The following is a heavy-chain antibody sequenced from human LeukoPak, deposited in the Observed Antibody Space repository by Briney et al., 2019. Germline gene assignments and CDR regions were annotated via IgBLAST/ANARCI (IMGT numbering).Heavy chain of an antibody. J-gene: IGHJ6*03. V-gene: IGHV3-53*01. CDR1: SITVTSNY. CDR3: GQGAIIMVPGVLHYYYMDV. CDR2: IYSGGST. Sequence: GGSLRLSCAAASITVTSNYMSCVRQAPGKGLEWVSVIYSGGSTYYADSVKGRLTISRDNSKNTLYLQMNSLRAEDTAVYYCGQGAIIMVPGVLHYYYMDVWGKGTTVTVSS. D-gene: IGHD3-10*01.